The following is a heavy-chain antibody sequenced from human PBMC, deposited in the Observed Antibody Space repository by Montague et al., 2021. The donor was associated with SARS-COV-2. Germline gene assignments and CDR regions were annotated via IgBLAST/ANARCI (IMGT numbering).Heavy chain of an antibody. CDR2: IYHSGST. J-gene: IGHJ6*02. Sequence: SETLSLTCTVSGYSISSGYYWGWIRQPPGKGLEWIGSIYHSGSTYYNPSLKSRVTISVDTSKNQFSLKLSSVTAADTAVYYCARGDYTPGAYYYYCCMDVWGQGTTVTVSS. CDR1: GYSISSGYY. V-gene: IGHV4-38-2*02. D-gene: IGHD4-11*01. CDR3: ARGDYTPGAYYYYCCMDV.